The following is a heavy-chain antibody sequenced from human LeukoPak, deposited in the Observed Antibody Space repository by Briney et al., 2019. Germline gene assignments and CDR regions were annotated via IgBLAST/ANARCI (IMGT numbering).Heavy chain of an antibody. D-gene: IGHD5-24*01. J-gene: IGHJ4*02. CDR2: IYHNGIT. V-gene: IGHV4-4*02. CDR3: ARELATINGPYFES. CDR1: GGSISNFNW. Sequence: SETLSLTCSVSGGSISNFNWWNWVRQSPGKGLEWVGQIYHNGITNYNPSLKSRLTISVDKSRNLFSLNLTSVTAADTAVYFCARELATINGPYFESWGQGTLVTVSS.